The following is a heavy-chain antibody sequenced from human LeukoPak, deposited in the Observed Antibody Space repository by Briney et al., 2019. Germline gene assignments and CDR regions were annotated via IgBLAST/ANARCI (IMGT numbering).Heavy chain of an antibody. V-gene: IGHV3-30*04. CDR1: GFTFSSYA. CDR2: ISYDGSNK. J-gene: IGHJ4*02. CDR3: AKDRQVHMAGAFDY. Sequence: TGGSLRLSCAASGFTFSSYAMYWVRQAPGKGLEWVAVISYDGSNKYYADSVKGRFTISRDNSKNTLYLQMNSLRAEDTAVYYCAKDRQVHMAGAFDYWGQGTLVTVSS. D-gene: IGHD6-19*01.